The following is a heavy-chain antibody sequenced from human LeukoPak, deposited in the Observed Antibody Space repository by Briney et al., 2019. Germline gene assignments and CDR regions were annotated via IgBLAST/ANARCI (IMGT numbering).Heavy chain of an antibody. V-gene: IGHV4-39*01. J-gene: IGHJ3*02. D-gene: IGHD3-22*01. CDR1: GGSISSSSYY. CDR2: IYYSGST. Sequence: SETLSLTCTVSGGSISSSSYYWGWIRQPPGKGLEWLGSIYYSGSTYYNPSLKSRVTISVDTSKNQFSLKLSSVTAADTAVYYCARHRMYDYDSSGRGLADAFDIWGQGTMVTVSS. CDR3: ARHRMYDYDSSGRGLADAFDI.